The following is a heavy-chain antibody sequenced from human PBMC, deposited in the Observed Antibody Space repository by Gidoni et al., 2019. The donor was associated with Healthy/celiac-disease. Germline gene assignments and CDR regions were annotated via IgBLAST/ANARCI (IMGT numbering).Heavy chain of an antibody. CDR2: ISSSNRYI. Sequence: EVQLVESGGGLVKPGGSLRLSCTASGFPFSPYSMTWVRQAPGKGREVVSGISSSNRYIYYADSVKGRFTLYREHAKNSLYLQINSLRAEDTAVYYCARNQKGSGDCNDYWGQGTLVTVSS. J-gene: IGHJ4*02. CDR1: GFPFSPYS. CDR3: ARNQKGSGDCNDY. V-gene: IGHV3-21*01. D-gene: IGHD2-21*01.